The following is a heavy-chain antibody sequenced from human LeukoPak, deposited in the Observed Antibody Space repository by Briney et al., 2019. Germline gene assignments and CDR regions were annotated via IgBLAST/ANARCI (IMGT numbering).Heavy chain of an antibody. J-gene: IGHJ4*02. CDR2: IYYSGST. CDR1: GGSISSYY. V-gene: IGHV4-59*01. CDR3: VRGRRDFDY. Sequence: SETLSLTCTVSGGSISSYYWSWIRQPPGKGLEWIGYIYYSGSTNYNPSLKSRVTISVDTSKNQFSLKLSSVTAADTAVYYCVRGRRDFDYWGQGTLVTVSS.